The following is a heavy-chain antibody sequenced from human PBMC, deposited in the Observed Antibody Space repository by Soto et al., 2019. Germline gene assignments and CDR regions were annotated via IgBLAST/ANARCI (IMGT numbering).Heavy chain of an antibody. V-gene: IGHV3-48*03. Sequence: GSLRLSCAASGFTFSSYEMNWVRQAPGKGLEWISYISSSGSTIYYTDSVKGRFTISRDNAKNSLYLQMNSLRAEDTAVYYCARDDSTGYYPLWGQGTLVTVSS. D-gene: IGHD3-22*01. CDR2: ISSSGSTI. J-gene: IGHJ4*02. CDR3: ARDDSTGYYPL. CDR1: GFTFSSYE.